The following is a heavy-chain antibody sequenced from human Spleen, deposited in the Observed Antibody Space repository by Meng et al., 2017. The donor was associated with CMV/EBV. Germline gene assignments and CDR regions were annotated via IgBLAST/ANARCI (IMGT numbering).Heavy chain of an antibody. J-gene: IGHJ5*02. CDR3: ARRLAAAGINWFDP. CDR1: GGSFSGYY. V-gene: IGHV4-34*01. CDR2: INHSGST. D-gene: IGHD6-13*01. Sequence: SETLSLTCAVYGGSFSGYYWSWIRQPPGKGLEWIGEINHSGSTNYNPSLKSRVTILVDTSKNQFSLELRSVTAADTAVYDCARRLAAAGINWFDPWGQGTLVTVSS.